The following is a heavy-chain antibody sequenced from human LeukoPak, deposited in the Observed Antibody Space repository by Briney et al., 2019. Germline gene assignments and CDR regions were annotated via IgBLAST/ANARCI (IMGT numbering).Heavy chain of an antibody. J-gene: IGHJ4*02. Sequence: ASVKVSCKASGGTFSSYAISWVRQAPGQGLEWMGWISAYNGNTNYAQKLQGRVTMTTDTSTSTAYMELRSLRSDDTAVYYCAREVVVPAEIDYWGQGTLVTVSS. V-gene: IGHV1-18*01. CDR3: AREVVVPAEIDY. CDR2: ISAYNGNT. CDR1: GGTFSSYA. D-gene: IGHD2-15*01.